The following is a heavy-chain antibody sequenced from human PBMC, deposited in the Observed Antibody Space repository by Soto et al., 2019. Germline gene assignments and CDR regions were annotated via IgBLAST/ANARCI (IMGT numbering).Heavy chain of an antibody. CDR1: GGSFSGYY. CDR2: INHSGST. Sequence: SETLSLTCAVYGGSFSGYYWSWIRQPPGKGLEWIGEINHSGSTNYNPSLKSRVTISVDTSKNQFSLKLSSVTAADTAVYYCARGPEYSSSSQYYYYYMDVRGKGTTVTVSS. CDR3: ARGPEYSSSSQYYYYYMDV. V-gene: IGHV4-34*01. J-gene: IGHJ6*03. D-gene: IGHD6-6*01.